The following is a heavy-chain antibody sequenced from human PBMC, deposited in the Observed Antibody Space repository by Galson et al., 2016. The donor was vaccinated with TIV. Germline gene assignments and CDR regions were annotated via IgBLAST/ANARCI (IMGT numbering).Heavy chain of an antibody. CDR1: GFTFNSYW. CDR3: ASAPRGSGSSYYFDY. Sequence: LRLSCAASGFTFNSYWMSWVRQAPGKGPEWVAHINQDGSEKYYVDSVKGRFTISSDNAKNSLYLQMNSLRAEDTAVDYCASAPRGSGSSYYFDYWGQGTLVTVSS. J-gene: IGHJ4*02. CDR2: INQDGSEK. D-gene: IGHD6-13*01. V-gene: IGHV3-7*03.